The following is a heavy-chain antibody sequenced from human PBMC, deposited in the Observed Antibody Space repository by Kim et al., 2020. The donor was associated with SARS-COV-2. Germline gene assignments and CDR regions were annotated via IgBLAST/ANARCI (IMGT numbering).Heavy chain of an antibody. CDR2: IDGSDGTT. J-gene: IGHJ4*02. CDR3: MKGGWGWIWDH. D-gene: IGHD2-2*03. V-gene: IGHV3-23*01. Sequence: SLILSFTTSGFTFTGYAMSWVRQAPGKGLEWVSSIDGSDGTTYYVDSVKGRFTISRDNSKNTLYLQMNSLRADDTAVYYCMKGGWGWIWDHWGQGTRVTVSS. CDR1: GFTFTGYA.